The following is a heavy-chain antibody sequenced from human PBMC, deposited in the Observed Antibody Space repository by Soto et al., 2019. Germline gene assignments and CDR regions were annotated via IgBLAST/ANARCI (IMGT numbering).Heavy chain of an antibody. CDR1: GFTFSSYS. J-gene: IGHJ4*02. V-gene: IGHV3-21*01. D-gene: IGHD5-18*01. CDR2: ISSSSSYI. Sequence: EVQLVESGGGLVKPGGSLRLSCAASGFTFSSYSMNWVRQAPGKGLEWVSSISSSSSYIYYADSLKGRFTISSDNAKNSLYMQMNSLRAEDTAVYYCARDQPGYSYGYGLGYWGQGTLVTVSS. CDR3: ARDQPGYSYGYGLGY.